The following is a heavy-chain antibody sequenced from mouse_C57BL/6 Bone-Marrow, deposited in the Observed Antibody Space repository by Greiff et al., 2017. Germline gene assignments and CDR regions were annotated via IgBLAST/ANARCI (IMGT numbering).Heavy chain of an antibody. CDR3: ARHWFLYYSNYEREMDY. V-gene: IGHV1-62-2*01. J-gene: IGHJ4*01. Sequence: QVQLKESGAELVKPGASVKLSCKASGYTFTEYTIHWVKQRSGQGLEWIGWFYPGSGSIKYNEKFKDKAKLTAAKSSSTIYMELSRLSSEDSSVYFCARHWFLYYSNYEREMDYWGQGTSVTVSS. CDR2: FYPGSGSI. CDR1: GYTFTEYT. D-gene: IGHD2-5*01.